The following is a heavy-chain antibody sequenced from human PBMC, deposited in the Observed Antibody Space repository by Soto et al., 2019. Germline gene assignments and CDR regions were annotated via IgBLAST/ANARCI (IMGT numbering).Heavy chain of an antibody. Sequence: SETPSLTCTVSVGSISSSSYYWGWIRQPPGKGLEWIGSIYYSGSTYYNPSLKSRVTISVDTSKNQFSLKLSSVTAADTAVYYCARKLNWFDPWGQGTLVTVSS. J-gene: IGHJ5*02. CDR1: VGSISSSSYY. D-gene: IGHD1-7*01. CDR3: ARKLNWFDP. CDR2: IYYSGST. V-gene: IGHV4-39*01.